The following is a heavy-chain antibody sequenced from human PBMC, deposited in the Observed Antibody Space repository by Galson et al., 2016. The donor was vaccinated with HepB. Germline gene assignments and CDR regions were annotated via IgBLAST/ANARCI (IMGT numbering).Heavy chain of an antibody. Sequence: SLRLSCAASGFTFSSYSMAWIRQPPGKGLEWVSSISSSSSYIHYADSVRGRFTISRDITKNSLYLQMNRLGVEDTAVYYCARGWDTSGWNIGYWGQGTLVTVSS. V-gene: IGHV3-21*01. J-gene: IGHJ4*02. CDR2: ISSSSSYI. CDR1: GFTFSSYS. D-gene: IGHD6-19*01. CDR3: ARGWDTSGWNIGY.